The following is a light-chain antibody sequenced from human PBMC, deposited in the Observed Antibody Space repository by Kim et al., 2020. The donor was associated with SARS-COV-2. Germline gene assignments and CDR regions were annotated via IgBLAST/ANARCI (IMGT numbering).Light chain of an antibody. CDR1: SLRSYY. CDR3: NSRDSTSNHVV. V-gene: IGLV3-19*01. CDR2: GKN. J-gene: IGLJ2*01. Sequence: SSELTQDPAVSVALGQTVRITCQGDSLRSYYASWYQQQPGQAPVLVIYGKNTRPSGIPDRFSGSSSGNTASLTITGAWAEDEADYYCNSRDSTSNHVVFGGGTQLTVL.